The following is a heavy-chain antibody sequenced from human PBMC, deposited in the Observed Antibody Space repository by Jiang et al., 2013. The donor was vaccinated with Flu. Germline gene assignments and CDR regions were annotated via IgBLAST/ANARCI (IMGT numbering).Heavy chain of an antibody. J-gene: IGHJ4*02. Sequence: GSGLVKPSETLSLTCTVSGGSISSYYWSWIRQPPGKGLEWIGYIYYSGSTNYNPSLKSRVTISVDTSKNQFSLKLSSVTAADTAVYYCARRLPDCSSTSCSPYFDYWGQGTLVTVSS. D-gene: IGHD2-2*01. V-gene: IGHV4-59*08. CDR3: ARRLPDCSSTSCSPYFDY. CDR1: GGSISSYY. CDR2: IYYSGST.